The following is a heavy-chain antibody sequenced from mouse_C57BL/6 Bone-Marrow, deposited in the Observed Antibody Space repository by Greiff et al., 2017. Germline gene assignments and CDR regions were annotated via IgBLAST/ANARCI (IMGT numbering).Heavy chain of an antibody. D-gene: IGHD4-1*01. CDR1: GFNIKDYY. V-gene: IGHV14-1*01. J-gene: IGHJ2*01. Sequence: VHVKQSGAELVRPGASVKLSCTASGFNIKDYYMHWVKQRPEQGLEWIGRIDPEDGDTEYAPKFQGKATLTADTSSNTAYLQLSSLTSEDTAVYYCINLTGDGEDYWGQGTTRTVSS. CDR2: IDPEDGDT. CDR3: INLTGDGEDY.